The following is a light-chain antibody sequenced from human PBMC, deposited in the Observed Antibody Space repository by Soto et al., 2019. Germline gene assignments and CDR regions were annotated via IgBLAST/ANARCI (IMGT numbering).Light chain of an antibody. CDR2: DVN. J-gene: IGLJ1*01. CDR1: SSDVGAYNY. Sequence: QSVLTQPASVSGSPGQSIAISCTGTSSDVGAYNYVSWYQQHPGKAPKLMIYDVNNRPSGVSNRFSGSKSGNTASLTISGLQAEDEVDYYCCSYTTSSTYVFGTGTKFTVL. CDR3: CSYTTSSTYV. V-gene: IGLV2-14*03.